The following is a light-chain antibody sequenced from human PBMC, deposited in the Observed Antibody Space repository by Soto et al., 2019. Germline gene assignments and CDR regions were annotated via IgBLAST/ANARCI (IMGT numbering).Light chain of an antibody. CDR1: ESVTSSY. CDR3: QQYGRSPRT. CDR2: GAS. J-gene: IGKJ1*01. Sequence: EIVLTQSPGTLSLSPGERATLSCRASESVTSSYLAWYQHKPGQALRLLIYGASSRATRSPDRFSGSGSGTDFTLTISRLEPEDFAVYYCQQYGRSPRTFGQGTKVEIK. V-gene: IGKV3-20*01.